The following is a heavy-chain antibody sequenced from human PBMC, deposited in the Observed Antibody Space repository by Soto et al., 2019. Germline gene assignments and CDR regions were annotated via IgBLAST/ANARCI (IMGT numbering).Heavy chain of an antibody. J-gene: IGHJ5*02. CDR2: IISISGTT. D-gene: IGHD3-22*01. CDR1: GGTFSSYV. V-gene: IGHV1-69*13. Sequence: SVKVSCKASGGTFSSYVFSWVRQAPGQGLEWMGGIISISGTTNYAQKFQGRVTITADESTSTAYMELSSLGAEDTAVYYCAGPSPPLDYYDSSGFLDPWGRGTLVTDSS. CDR3: AGPSPPLDYYDSSGFLDP.